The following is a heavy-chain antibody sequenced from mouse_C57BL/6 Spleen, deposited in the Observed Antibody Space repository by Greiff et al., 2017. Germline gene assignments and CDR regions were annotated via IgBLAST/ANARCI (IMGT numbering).Heavy chain of an antibody. Sequence: VQLKQSGPGLVKPSQSLSLTCSVTGYSITSGYYWNWIRQFPGNKLEWMGYISYDGSNNYNPSLKNRISITRDTSKNQFFLKLNSVTTEDTATYYCARETYGSSPWFAYWGQGTLVTVSA. V-gene: IGHV3-6*01. CDR1: GYSITSGYY. J-gene: IGHJ3*01. CDR3: ARETYGSSPWFAY. D-gene: IGHD1-1*01. CDR2: ISYDGSN.